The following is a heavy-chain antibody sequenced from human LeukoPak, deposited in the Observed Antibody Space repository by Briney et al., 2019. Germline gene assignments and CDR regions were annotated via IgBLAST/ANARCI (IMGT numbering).Heavy chain of an antibody. CDR3: ARGNIVVVVAATDWFDP. D-gene: IGHD2-15*01. J-gene: IGHJ5*02. CDR2: ISSSSSYI. CDR1: GFTFSSYS. Sequence: GGSLRLSCAASGFTFSSYSMNWVRQAPGKGLEWVSSISSSSSYIYYADSVKGRSTISRDNAKNSLYLQMNSLRAEDTAVYYCARGNIVVVVAATDWFDPWGQGTLVSVSS. V-gene: IGHV3-21*01.